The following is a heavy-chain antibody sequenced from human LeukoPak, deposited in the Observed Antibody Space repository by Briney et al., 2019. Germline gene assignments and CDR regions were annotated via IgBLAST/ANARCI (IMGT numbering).Heavy chain of an antibody. CDR1: GFTFSSYW. D-gene: IGHD6-19*01. V-gene: IGHV3-7*01. CDR3: AREKPPEWLVPDY. Sequence: PGGSLRLSCAASGFTFSSYWMSWVRQAPGKGLEWVANIKQDGSEKYYVDSVKGRFTISRDNAKNSLYLQMNSLRAEDTAVYYCAREKPPEWLVPDYWGQGTLVTVSS. CDR2: IKQDGSEK. J-gene: IGHJ4*02.